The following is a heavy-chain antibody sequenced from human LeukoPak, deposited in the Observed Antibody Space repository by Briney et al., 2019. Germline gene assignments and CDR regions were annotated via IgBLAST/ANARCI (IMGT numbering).Heavy chain of an antibody. CDR1: GFTFTSSA. CDR2: IVVGSGNT. CDR3: AARTMVRGAIVDY. D-gene: IGHD3-10*01. J-gene: IGHJ4*02. Sequence: SVKVSCKASGFTFTSSAVQWVRQARGQRLEWIGWIVVGSGNTNYAQKFQERVTITRDMSTSTAYMELGSLRSEDTAVYYCAARTMVRGAIVDYWGQGTLVTVSS. V-gene: IGHV1-58*01.